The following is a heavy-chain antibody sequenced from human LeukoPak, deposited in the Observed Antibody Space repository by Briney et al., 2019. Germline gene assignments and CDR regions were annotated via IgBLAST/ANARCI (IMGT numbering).Heavy chain of an antibody. Sequence: SETLSLTCTVSGGSISSSSYYWGWIRQPPGKGLEWIGSIYYSGSTYYNPSLKSRVTISVDTSKNQFSLKLSSVTAADTAVYYCARGSQVYSSSWPIKRYYYYYYMDVWGKGTTVTVSS. D-gene: IGHD6-13*01. V-gene: IGHV4-39*07. J-gene: IGHJ6*03. CDR3: ARGSQVYSSSWPIKRYYYYYYMDV. CDR1: GGSISSSSYY. CDR2: IYYSGST.